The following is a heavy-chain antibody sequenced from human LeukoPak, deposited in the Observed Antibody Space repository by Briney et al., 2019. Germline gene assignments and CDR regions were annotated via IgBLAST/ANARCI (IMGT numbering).Heavy chain of an antibody. CDR1: GFTFSSYD. CDR2: ISYDGSNK. J-gene: IGHJ4*02. D-gene: IGHD5-18*01. Sequence: GGSLRLSCAASGFTFSSYDMHWVRQAPGKGLEWVAVISYDGSNKYYAASVKGRFTISRDNSKNTLYLQMNSLRAEDTAVYYCARSNFKDTAMGEFDYWGQGTLVTVSS. CDR3: ARSNFKDTAMGEFDY. V-gene: IGHV3-30*03.